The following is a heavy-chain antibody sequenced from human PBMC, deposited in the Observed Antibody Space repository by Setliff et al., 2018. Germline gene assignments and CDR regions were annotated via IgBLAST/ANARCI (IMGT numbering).Heavy chain of an antibody. V-gene: IGHV3-21*06. Sequence: GGSLRLSCAASGFTFRSYSMTWVRQAPGKGLEWVSGSSSSGSYTYYAGSVKGRFTISRDNANNSVFLQMDTLRPEDTAVYYCARDNYYDSTQDAFDIWGQGTMVTVSS. D-gene: IGHD3-22*01. J-gene: IGHJ3*02. CDR2: SSSSGSYT. CDR3: ARDNYYDSTQDAFDI. CDR1: GFTFRSYS.